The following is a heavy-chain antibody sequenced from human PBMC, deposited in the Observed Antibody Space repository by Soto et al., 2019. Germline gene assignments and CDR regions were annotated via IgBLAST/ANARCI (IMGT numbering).Heavy chain of an antibody. CDR2: ISSSSSYI. Sequence: EVQLVESGGGLVKPGGSQRLSCAASGFTFSSYSMNWVRQAPGKGLEWVSSISSSSSYIYYADSVKGRFTISRDNAKNSLYLQMNSLRAEDTAVYYCARDPPGRWVVTDDAFDIWGQGTMVTVSS. J-gene: IGHJ3*02. D-gene: IGHD3-22*01. V-gene: IGHV3-21*01. CDR1: GFTFSSYS. CDR3: ARDPPGRWVVTDDAFDI.